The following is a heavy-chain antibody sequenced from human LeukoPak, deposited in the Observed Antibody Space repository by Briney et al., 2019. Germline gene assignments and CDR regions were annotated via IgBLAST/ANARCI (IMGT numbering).Heavy chain of an antibody. D-gene: IGHD1-26*01. J-gene: IGHJ4*02. V-gene: IGHV3-53*04. CDR2: IYSGGST. CDR1: GFTVSSNY. CDR3: ARDLSGSYRNFDY. Sequence: GGSLRLSCAASGFTVSSNYMSWVRQAPGKGLEWVSVIYSGGSTYYADSVKGRFTISRHNSKNTLYLQMNSLRAEDTAVYYCARDLSGSYRNFDYWGQGTLVTVSS.